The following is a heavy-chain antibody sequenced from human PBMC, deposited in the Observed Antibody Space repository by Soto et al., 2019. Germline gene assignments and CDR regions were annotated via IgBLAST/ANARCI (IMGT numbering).Heavy chain of an antibody. J-gene: IGHJ4*02. Sequence: ASVKVSCKVSGFTLTELSMHWVRQAPGKGLERKGGFDPEDGEIIYAQKFQGTVTMTEDTSTDTAYMELSSLRSEDTAVYFCSTLRGAYINTYYFDSWGQGTQVTVSS. CDR3: STLRGAYINTYYFDS. CDR1: GFTLTELS. V-gene: IGHV1-24*01. D-gene: IGHD1-20*01. CDR2: FDPEDGEI.